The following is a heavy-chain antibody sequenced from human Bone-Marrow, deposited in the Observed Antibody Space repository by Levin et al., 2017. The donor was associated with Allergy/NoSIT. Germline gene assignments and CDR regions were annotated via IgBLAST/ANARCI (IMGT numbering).Heavy chain of an antibody. CDR1: GGSISSYY. CDR3: ARDRNSSSGDYGMDV. J-gene: IGHJ6*02. Sequence: SETLSLTCTVYGGSISSYYWSWIRQPPGKGLEWIGYIYYSGSTNYNPSLKSRVTISVDTSKNQFSLKLSSVTAADTAVYYCARDRNSSSGDYGMDVWGQGTTVTVSS. D-gene: IGHD6-6*01. V-gene: IGHV4-59*01. CDR2: IYYSGST.